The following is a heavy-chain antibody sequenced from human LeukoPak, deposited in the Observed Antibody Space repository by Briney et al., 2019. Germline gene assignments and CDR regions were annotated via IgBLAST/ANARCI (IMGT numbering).Heavy chain of an antibody. D-gene: IGHD1-1*01. J-gene: IGHJ4*02. CDR3: ARGYRDYFDY. CDR2: ISAYDSKT. Sequence: ASVKVSCKPSGYNLTIYGITWVRQAPGQGLEWMGYISAYDSKTNYAEKFQGRVTMTTDTSTSAAYMELRSLKSDDTAVYYCARGYRDYFDYWGQGSLVSVSS. CDR1: GYNLTIYG. V-gene: IGHV1-18*01.